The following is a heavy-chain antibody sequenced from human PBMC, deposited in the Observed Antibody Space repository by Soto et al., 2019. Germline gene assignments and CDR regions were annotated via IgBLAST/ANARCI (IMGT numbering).Heavy chain of an antibody. J-gene: IGHJ4*02. CDR2: SRSV. CDR1: GGSVSSGGHA. CDR3: GRDNWGSIDS. D-gene: IGHD7-27*01. V-gene: IGHV4-61*08. Sequence: QMQLQESGPGLSKPSETLSLNCGVSGGSVSSGGHAWGWIRQPTGKGLEWIGYSRSVNYNPSLRSPVTIAVDTAKNQFSLKVSSVTAADTAVYYGGRDNWGSIDSWGQGTQVTVSS.